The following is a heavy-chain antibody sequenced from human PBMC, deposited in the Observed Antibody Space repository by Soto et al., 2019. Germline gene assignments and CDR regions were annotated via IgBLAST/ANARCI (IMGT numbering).Heavy chain of an antibody. D-gene: IGHD3-9*01. Sequence: QVQLVQSGAEVKKPGASVKVSCKASGYTFTSYGISWVRQAPGQGLEWMGWISAYNGNTNYAQKLQGRVTMTTDTDTSTDYMELRSQRSDDTAEYYCARGGEADYDILTGSIDYYGMDVWGQGTTVTVSS. J-gene: IGHJ6*02. CDR3: ARGGEADYDILTGSIDYYGMDV. CDR2: ISAYNGNT. CDR1: GYTFTSYG. V-gene: IGHV1-18*01.